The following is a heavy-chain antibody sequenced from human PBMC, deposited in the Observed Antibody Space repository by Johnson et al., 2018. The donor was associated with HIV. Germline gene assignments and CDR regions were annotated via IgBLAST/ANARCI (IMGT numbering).Heavy chain of an antibody. J-gene: IGHJ3*02. D-gene: IGHD6-13*01. Sequence: VQLVESGGGLVQPGGSLRLSCAASGFTVSSNYMNWVRQAPGKGLEWVSVIYRGGRTYYADSVKGRFTISRDNSKNTLYLQMSSLRVEDTAVYYCARDLVGVVAAAGPVGDAADIWGQGTMVTVSS. V-gene: IGHV3-66*01. CDR2: IYRGGRT. CDR1: GFTVSSNY. CDR3: ARDLVGVVAAAGPVGDAADI.